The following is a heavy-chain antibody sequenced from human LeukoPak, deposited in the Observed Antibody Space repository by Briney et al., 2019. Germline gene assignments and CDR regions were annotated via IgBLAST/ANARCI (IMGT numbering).Heavy chain of an antibody. CDR2: IYSGGTT. D-gene: IGHD4-17*01. V-gene: IGHV3-53*01. J-gene: IGHJ4*02. Sequence: GGSLRLSCAASGFTVSTNYMSWVRQAPGKGLEWVSVIYSGGTTNYADSAKGRFTISRDNSKNTVYLQMNSLRAEDAAVYYCARGRQNYGDYPYWGQGTLVTVSS. CDR3: ARGRQNYGDYPY. CDR1: GFTVSTNY.